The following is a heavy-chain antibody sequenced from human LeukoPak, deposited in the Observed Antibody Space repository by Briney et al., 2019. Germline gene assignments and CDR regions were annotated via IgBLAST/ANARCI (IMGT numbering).Heavy chain of an antibody. CDR2: INHSGST. Sequence: SETLSLTCAVYGGSFSGYYWSWLRQPPGKGLEWIGEINHSGSTNYNPSLKSRVTISVDTSKNQFSLKLSSVTAADTAVYYCARARWIRTFDYWGQGTLVTVSS. J-gene: IGHJ4*02. CDR1: GGSFSGYY. CDR3: ARARWIRTFDY. V-gene: IGHV4-34*01. D-gene: IGHD1-1*01.